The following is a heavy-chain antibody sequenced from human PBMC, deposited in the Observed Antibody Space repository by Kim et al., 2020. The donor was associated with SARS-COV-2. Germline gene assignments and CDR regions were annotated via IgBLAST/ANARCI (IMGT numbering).Heavy chain of an antibody. J-gene: IGHJ4*02. V-gene: IGHV3-49*04. Sequence: GGSLRLSCSPSGFTFADYALTWVRQAPGKGLEWVGCIRSNTHGGTTEYAASVKGRFTISRDDSKSIAYLQMNSLKTEDTAIYFCTRGRWELPHWGQGTLVTVSS. CDR1: GFTFADYA. CDR3: TRGRWELPH. CDR2: IRSNTHGGTT. D-gene: IGHD1-26*01.